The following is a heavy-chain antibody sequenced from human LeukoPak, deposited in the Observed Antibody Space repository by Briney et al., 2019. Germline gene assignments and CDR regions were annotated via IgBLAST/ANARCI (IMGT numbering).Heavy chain of an antibody. Sequence: SETLSLTCTVTGGSISSSSYYWGWIRQPPGKGLEWIGSIYYSGTTYYNPSLESRGTISEDTSKNQFSLMLRSVTAAGTAVYFCARQASDYFYYYMDVWGKGTTVTVSS. CDR3: ARQASDYFYYYMDV. J-gene: IGHJ6*03. CDR2: IYYSGTT. CDR1: GGSISSSSYY. V-gene: IGHV4-39*01.